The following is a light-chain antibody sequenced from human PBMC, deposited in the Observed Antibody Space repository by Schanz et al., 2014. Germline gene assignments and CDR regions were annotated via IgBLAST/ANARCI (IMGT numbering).Light chain of an antibody. J-gene: IGLJ3*02. CDR1: SSDIGNYNY. Sequence: QSALTQPPSASGSPGQSVTISCTGTSSDIGNYNYVSWYQQHPGQAPKLVIYEVTKRPSGVPDRFSGSKSGNTASLTVSGLQAEDEADYYCCSYAGSSTVFGGGTKLTVL. CDR3: CSYAGSSTV. V-gene: IGLV2-8*01. CDR2: EVT.